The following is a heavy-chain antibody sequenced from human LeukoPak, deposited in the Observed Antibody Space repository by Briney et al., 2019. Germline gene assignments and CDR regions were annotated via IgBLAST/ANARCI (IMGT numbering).Heavy chain of an antibody. CDR2: IRRNRGSI. Sequence: GGSLRLSCAASEFTFDDYAMHWVRHAPGEGLEWVSGIRRNRGSIVYADSVKGRFTISRDNAQNSLYLQINSLSAEDMVLYYCVKDGERSGWYEGYFQHWGQGTLVTVSS. D-gene: IGHD6-19*01. CDR1: EFTFDDYA. CDR3: VKDGERSGWYEGYFQH. V-gene: IGHV3-9*03. J-gene: IGHJ1*01.